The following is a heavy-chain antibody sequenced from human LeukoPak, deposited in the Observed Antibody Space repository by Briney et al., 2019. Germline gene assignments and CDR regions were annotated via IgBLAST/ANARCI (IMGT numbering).Heavy chain of an antibody. CDR3: ARGARITMVRGVMSPAPFDY. CDR2: IIPIFGTA. J-gene: IGHJ4*02. D-gene: IGHD3-10*01. Sequence: SVKVSCKASGGTFSSYAMSWVRQAPGQGLEWMGGIIPIFGTANYAQKFQGRVTMTTDTSTSTAYMELRSLRSDDTAMYYCARGARITMVRGVMSPAPFDYWGQGTLVTVSS. V-gene: IGHV1-69*05. CDR1: GGTFSSYA.